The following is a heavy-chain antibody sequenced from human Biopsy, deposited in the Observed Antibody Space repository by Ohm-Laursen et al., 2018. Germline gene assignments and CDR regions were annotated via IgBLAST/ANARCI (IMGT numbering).Heavy chain of an antibody. D-gene: IGHD3-10*01. CDR3: VRCVDYYHRYHYYALDV. Sequence: SDTLSLTCAVYGESFTGYYWSWIRQTPGKGLEWIGEINHSGRTNYNQSLKSRVTISVDTSKNQSSRKAGSVTAADTAVYYCVRCVDYYHRYHYYALDVWGQGTTVTVSS. CDR1: GESFTGYY. J-gene: IGHJ6*02. CDR2: INHSGRT. V-gene: IGHV4-34*01.